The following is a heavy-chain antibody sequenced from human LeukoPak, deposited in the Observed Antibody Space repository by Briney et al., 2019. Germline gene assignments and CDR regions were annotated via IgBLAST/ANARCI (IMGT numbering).Heavy chain of an antibody. D-gene: IGHD1-26*01. CDR1: GFTVINNY. J-gene: IGHJ1*01. CDR2: IYSGGRT. Sequence: GGSLRLSCAASGFTVINNYMTWVRQAPGKGLEWVSVIYSGGRTYYAVSVKGRFTISRDSSKNTLYLQMDSLRTEDTAVYYCAMGATGEYLQYWGQGTLVTVSS. V-gene: IGHV3-53*01. CDR3: AMGATGEYLQY.